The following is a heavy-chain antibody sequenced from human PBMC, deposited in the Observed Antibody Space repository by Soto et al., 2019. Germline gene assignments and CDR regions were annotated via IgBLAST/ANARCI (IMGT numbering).Heavy chain of an antibody. V-gene: IGHV4-30-4*01. J-gene: IGHJ5*02. CDR2: MYYSGST. D-gene: IGHD3-10*01. Sequence: SETLSLTCTFSGGSISSGGYYLSCIRHPPGKGLEWIGYMYYSGSTYYNPSLKGRVTISVDTSKNQFSLELSSLTAADTAVYYWARGVQSYCGWGRCYRFDPCGRGTLVIVSS. CDR3: ARGVQSYCGWGRCYRFDP. CDR1: GGSISSGGYY.